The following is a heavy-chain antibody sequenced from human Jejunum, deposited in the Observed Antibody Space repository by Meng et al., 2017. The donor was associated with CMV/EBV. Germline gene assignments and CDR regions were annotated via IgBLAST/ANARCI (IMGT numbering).Heavy chain of an antibody. V-gene: IGHV3-23*01. Sequence: AASGFPFRSSALVWVRQAPGKGLEWVSTISGSGRTTYDADSVKGRFTISRDNSKNTVYLQMNSLRAEDTAVYYCAKEDYSNDLDYWGQGTLVTVSS. CDR3: AKEDYSNDLDY. D-gene: IGHD4-11*01. CDR2: ISGSGRTT. J-gene: IGHJ4*02. CDR1: GFPFRSSA.